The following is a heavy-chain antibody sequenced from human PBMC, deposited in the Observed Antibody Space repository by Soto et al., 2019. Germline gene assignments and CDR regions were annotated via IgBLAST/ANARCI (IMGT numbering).Heavy chain of an antibody. D-gene: IGHD5-12*01. V-gene: IGHV3-7*05. J-gene: IGHJ6*02. CDR2: IKQDGSEK. Sequence: GGSLRLSCAASGFTFSSYWMSWVRQAPGKGLEWVANIKQDGSEKYYVDSVKGRFTISRDNAKNSLYLQMNSLRAEDTAVYYCARETGGVSGYDKEGYYYYGMDVWGQGTTVTVSS. CDR1: GFTFSSYW. CDR3: ARETGGVSGYDKEGYYYYGMDV.